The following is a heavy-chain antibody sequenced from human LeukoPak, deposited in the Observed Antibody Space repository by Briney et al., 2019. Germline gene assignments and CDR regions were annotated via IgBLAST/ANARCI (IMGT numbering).Heavy chain of an antibody. D-gene: IGHD5-12*01. J-gene: IGHJ4*02. V-gene: IGHV4-4*07. CDR3: ARGNGGYDFDY. Sequence: SETLFLTCTVSGGSISSYYWSWIRQPAGKGLEWIGRIYTSGSTNYNPSLKSRVTISVDKSKNQFTLKLSSVTAADTAVYYCARGNGGYDFDYWGQGNLVSVSS. CDR2: IYTSGST. CDR1: GGSISSYY.